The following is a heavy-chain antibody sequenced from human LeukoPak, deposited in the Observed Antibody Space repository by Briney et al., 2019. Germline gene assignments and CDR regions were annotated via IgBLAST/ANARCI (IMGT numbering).Heavy chain of an antibody. J-gene: IGHJ3*02. CDR2: IIPILGIA. CDR1: GGTFSSYT. D-gene: IGHD2-2*01. CDR3: ARDLKGYCSSTSCYVGDAFDI. V-gene: IGHV1-69*04. Sequence: SVKVSCKASGGTFSSYTISWVRQAPGQGFEWMGRIIPILGIANYAQKFQGRVTITADKSTSTAYMELSSLRSEDTAVYYCARDLKGYCSSTSCYVGDAFDIWGQGTMVTVSS.